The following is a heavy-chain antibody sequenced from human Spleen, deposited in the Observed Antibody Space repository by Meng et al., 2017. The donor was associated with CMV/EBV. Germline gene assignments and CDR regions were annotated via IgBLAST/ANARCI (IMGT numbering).Heavy chain of an antibody. J-gene: IGHJ3*02. D-gene: IGHD4-11*01. CDR3: ARGPHYSNQGTLDAFDI. CDR1: GGSFSGYY. CDR2: IHHSGST. Sequence: GSLRLSCAVYGGSFSGYYWSWIRQPPGKGLEWIGEIHHSGSTNYNPSLKSRVTISVDTSKNQFSLKLSSVTAADTAVYYCARGPHYSNQGTLDAFDIWGQGTMVTVSS. V-gene: IGHV4-34*01.